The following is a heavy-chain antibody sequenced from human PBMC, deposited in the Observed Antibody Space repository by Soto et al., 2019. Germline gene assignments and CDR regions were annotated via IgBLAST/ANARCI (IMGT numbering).Heavy chain of an antibody. CDR1: GFTFSSYS. V-gene: IGHV3-48*02. J-gene: IGHJ6*02. CDR3: AGTGGPYYYYYGMDV. CDR2: ISSSSSTI. Sequence: PGGSLRLSCAASGFTFSSYSMNWVRQAPGKGLKWVSYISSSSSTIYYADSVKGRFTISRDNAKNSLYLQMNSLRDEDTAVYYCAGTGGPYYYYYGMDVWGQGTTVTVSS.